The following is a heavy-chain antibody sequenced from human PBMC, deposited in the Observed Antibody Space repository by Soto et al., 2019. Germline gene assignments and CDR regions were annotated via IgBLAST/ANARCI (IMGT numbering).Heavy chain of an antibody. CDR2: VNHGGTT. CDR1: GGSFSGYY. V-gene: IGHV4-34*01. J-gene: IGHJ4*02. CDR3: ARRDYYGTGSAY. Sequence: QVQLQQWGAGLLKPSETLSLNCAVYGGSFSGYYWTWIRQPPGTGLEWIGEVNHGGTTTYNPSLKSRVIISVATSKNQFSLRLLSVTAADTAVYYCARRDYYGTGSAYWGQGTLVTVSS. D-gene: IGHD3-10*01.